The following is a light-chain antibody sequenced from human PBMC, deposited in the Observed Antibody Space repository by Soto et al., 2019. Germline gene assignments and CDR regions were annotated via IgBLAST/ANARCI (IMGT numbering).Light chain of an antibody. CDR1: QSISSW. CDR3: QQYNRPWT. CDR2: DAS. J-gene: IGKJ1*01. Sequence: DIQMTQSPSTLSASVGDRVTITCRASQSISSWLAWYQQKPGKAPKLLIYDASSLESGVPSRFSGSGSGTEFTLTISSLQPDDFATYYCQQYNRPWTFGQGTKVDNK. V-gene: IGKV1-5*01.